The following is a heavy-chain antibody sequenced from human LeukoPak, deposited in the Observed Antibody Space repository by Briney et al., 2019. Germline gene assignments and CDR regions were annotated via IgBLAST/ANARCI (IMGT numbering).Heavy chain of an antibody. Sequence: SSETLSLTCTVSGDSISNYYWSWIRQPARKGLDWIGRIYTSGSTNYNPSLKSRVTISVDTSKNQFSLKLSSVTAADTAVYYCATTCGIAAAGYVYYGMDVWGQGTTVTVSS. V-gene: IGHV4-4*07. D-gene: IGHD6-13*01. CDR2: IYTSGST. CDR3: ATTCGIAAAGYVYYGMDV. CDR1: GDSISNYY. J-gene: IGHJ6*02.